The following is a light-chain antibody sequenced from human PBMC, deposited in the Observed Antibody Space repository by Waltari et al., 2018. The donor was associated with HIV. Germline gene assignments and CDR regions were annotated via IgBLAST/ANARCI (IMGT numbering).Light chain of an antibody. CDR3: AAWDDGLSGHV. Sequence: QSGLTQPPSLSGTPGQRLTIPCSGNNSHIGRNYVFWYRQVPGPATRLLVDKYNRRRACVGYRFSGSRSGASASVVIGGRRVEDEADYYWAAWDDGLSGHVFGGGTTVSV. CDR2: KYN. CDR1: NSHIGRNY. V-gene: IGLV1-47*01. J-gene: IGLJ1*01.